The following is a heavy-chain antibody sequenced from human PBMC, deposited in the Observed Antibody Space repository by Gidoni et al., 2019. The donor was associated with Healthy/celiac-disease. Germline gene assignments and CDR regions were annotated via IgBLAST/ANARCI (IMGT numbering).Heavy chain of an antibody. Sequence: QVQLQESGPGLVKPSETLSLTCTVSGGSIRSYYWSWIRQPPGKGLEWIGYIYYSGSTNYNPPLKSRVTISVDTSKNQFSLKLSSVTAADTAVYYCARDILRETIFGVVEGSGMDVWGQGTTVTVSS. CDR3: ARDILRETIFGVVEGSGMDV. V-gene: IGHV4-59*01. D-gene: IGHD3-3*01. J-gene: IGHJ6*02. CDR2: IYYSGST. CDR1: GGSIRSYY.